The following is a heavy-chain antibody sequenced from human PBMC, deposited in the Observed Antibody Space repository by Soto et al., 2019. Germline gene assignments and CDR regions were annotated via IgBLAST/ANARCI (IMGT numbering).Heavy chain of an antibody. Sequence: EVHLLGSGGGLVQPGGSLRLSCAASGFTFSSYAMSWVRQAPGKGLEWVSAISSSGGSTYYADSVKGRFTISRDNSKNTLYLQMNSLRADDTAIYHCARTVAGDYWGQGTLVTVSS. J-gene: IGHJ4*02. V-gene: IGHV3-23*01. CDR3: ARTVAGDY. D-gene: IGHD6-19*01. CDR2: ISSSGGST. CDR1: GFTFSSYA.